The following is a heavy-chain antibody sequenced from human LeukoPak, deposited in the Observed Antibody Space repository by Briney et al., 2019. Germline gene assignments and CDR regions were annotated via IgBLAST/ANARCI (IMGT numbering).Heavy chain of an antibody. D-gene: IGHD3-22*01. J-gene: IGHJ4*02. CDR3: ARVRGEDYYDSSGYYYFDY. CDR1: GGTFTSYA. CDR2: IIPIFGTA. Sequence: ASVKVSCKASGGTFTSYAISWVRQAPGQGLEWMGGIIPIFGTANYAQKFQGRVTITTDESTSTAYMELSSLRSEDTAVYYCARVRGEDYYDSSGYYYFDYWGQGTLVTVSS. V-gene: IGHV1-69*05.